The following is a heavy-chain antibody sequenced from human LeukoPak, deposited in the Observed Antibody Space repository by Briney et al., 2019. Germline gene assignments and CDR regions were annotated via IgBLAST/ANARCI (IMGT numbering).Heavy chain of an antibody. J-gene: IGHJ6*02. CDR1: GFTFSIFSTYS. V-gene: IGHV3-48*02. D-gene: IGHD6-6*01. CDR2: SSSSSGTI. CDR3: ARDRSSASGSSFFYYYGMDV. Sequence: GGSLRLSCVASGFTFSIFSTYSMNWVRQAPGKGLEWVSYSSSSSGTIYYADSVKGRFTISRDNAKKSLYLQMNSLRDEDTAVYYCARDRSSASGSSFFYYYGMDVWGQGTTVTVSS.